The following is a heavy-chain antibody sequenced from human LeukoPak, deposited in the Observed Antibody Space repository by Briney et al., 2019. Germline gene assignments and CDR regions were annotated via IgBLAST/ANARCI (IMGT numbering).Heavy chain of an antibody. J-gene: IGHJ4*02. D-gene: IGHD3-22*01. V-gene: IGHV3-20*04. CDR1: GFTFDDYG. Sequence: GGSLRLSCSASGFTFDDYGMSWVRQAPGKGLEWVSDVNWNGGNTNYADSVRGRFTISRDNSKNTLYLQMNSLRAEDTAVYYCAKHPPPHYYDSSGYYLAYWGQGTLVTVSS. CDR3: AKHPPPHYYDSSGYYLAY. CDR2: VNWNGGNT.